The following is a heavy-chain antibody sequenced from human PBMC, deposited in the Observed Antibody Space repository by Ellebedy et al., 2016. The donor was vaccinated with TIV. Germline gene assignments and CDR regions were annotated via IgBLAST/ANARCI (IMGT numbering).Heavy chain of an antibody. CDR2: ISHDGSNK. Sequence: GESLKISXAASGFTFSYYSMHWVRQAPGKGLERVAVISHDGSNKYHAESVKGRFTISRDDSKNTLYLQMNTLRTEDTALYFCARGSSSRGYFDSWGQGTLVTVSS. J-gene: IGHJ4*02. D-gene: IGHD6-13*01. V-gene: IGHV3-30-3*01. CDR1: GFTFSYYS. CDR3: ARGSSSRGYFDS.